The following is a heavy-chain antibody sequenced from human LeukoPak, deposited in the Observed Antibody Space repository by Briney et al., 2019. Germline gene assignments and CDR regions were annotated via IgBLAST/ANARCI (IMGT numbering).Heavy chain of an antibody. CDR3: ARVTYCGGDCYSGRGDYFDC. V-gene: IGHV4-34*01. CDR1: GVSFSGYY. D-gene: IGHD2-21*02. CDR2: INHSGST. Sequence: SETLSLTCAVYGVSFSGYYSSWIRQPPGKGLEWIGEINHSGSTNYNPSLKSRATISVDTSKNQFSLKLSSVTAADTAVYYCARVTYCGGDCYSGRGDYFDCWGQGRLVAVCS. J-gene: IGHJ4*02.